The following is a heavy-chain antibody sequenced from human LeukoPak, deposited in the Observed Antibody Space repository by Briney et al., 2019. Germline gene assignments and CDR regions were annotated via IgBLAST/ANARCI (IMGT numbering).Heavy chain of an antibody. CDR1: GFTFSAYS. V-gene: IGHV3-21*01. CDR3: ARVARLSTSPYDGFDI. CDR2: ISSSSDYI. D-gene: IGHD6-6*01. Sequence: PGGSLRLSCAASGFTFSAYSMNWVRQAPGKGLEWVSSISSSSDYIKNADSVKGRFTISRDNAKNSLYLQMDSLRAEDTAVYYCARVARLSTSPYDGFDILGQGTMVTVSS. J-gene: IGHJ3*02.